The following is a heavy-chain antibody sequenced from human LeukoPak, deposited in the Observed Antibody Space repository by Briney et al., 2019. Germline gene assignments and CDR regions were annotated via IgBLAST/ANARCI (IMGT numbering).Heavy chain of an antibody. J-gene: IGHJ4*02. CDR3: ARRTNGFGELLFDY. CDR1: GGSISSGDYY. D-gene: IGHD3-10*01. CDR2: IYYSGST. V-gene: IGHV4-30-4*08. Sequence: SETLSLTCTVSGGSISSGDYYWSWIRQPPGKGLEWIGYIYYSGSTYYNPSLKSRVTISVDTSKNQFSLKLSSVTAADTAVYYCARRTNGFGELLFDYWGQGTLVTVSS.